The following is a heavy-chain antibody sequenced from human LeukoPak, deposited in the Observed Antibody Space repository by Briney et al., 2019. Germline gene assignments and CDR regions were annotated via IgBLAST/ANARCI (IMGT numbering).Heavy chain of an antibody. CDR3: AKEETGIAVAGTVSRYYYYYCYMDV. Sequence: PGGSLRLSCAASGFTFSSYTMSWVRQAPGKGLEWVSAISSSSGYTYYADSVKGRFTISRDNSKNTLYLQMNSLRAEDTAVYYCAKEETGIAVAGTVSRYYYYYCYMDVWGKGTTVTVSS. V-gene: IGHV3-23*01. CDR2: ISSSSGYT. J-gene: IGHJ6*03. D-gene: IGHD6-19*01. CDR1: GFTFSSYT.